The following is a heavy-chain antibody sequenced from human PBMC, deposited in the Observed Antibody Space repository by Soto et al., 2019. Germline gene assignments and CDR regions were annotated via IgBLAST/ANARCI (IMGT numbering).Heavy chain of an antibody. CDR2: IYWNADK. D-gene: IGHD2-2*01. CDR1: GFSLSTDGVG. Sequence: QITLKESGPTLVKPTQTLTLTCTFSGFSLSTDGVGVGWIRQPPGKALEWLAVIYWNADKYYSPSLKTRLTITKDTSKDQVVLSMTNMDPVDTATYYCAPQRYYFDYWGQGTLVTVSS. J-gene: IGHJ4*02. CDR3: APQRYYFDY. V-gene: IGHV2-5*01.